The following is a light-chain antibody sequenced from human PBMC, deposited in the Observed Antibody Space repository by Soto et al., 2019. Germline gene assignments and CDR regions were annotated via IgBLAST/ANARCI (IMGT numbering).Light chain of an antibody. J-gene: IGKJ4*01. CDR2: GAS. CDR1: QTVNSN. Sequence: EIVMTQSPATLSVSPGERATLSCRASQTVNSNLAWYQKKPGQAPRHLIYGASTRAPGIPARFSGSWAGTEVSLTLSSLQSEDCAVYYCHQYNNWPPLTFGGGTKVEIK. CDR3: HQYNNWPPLT. V-gene: IGKV3D-15*01.